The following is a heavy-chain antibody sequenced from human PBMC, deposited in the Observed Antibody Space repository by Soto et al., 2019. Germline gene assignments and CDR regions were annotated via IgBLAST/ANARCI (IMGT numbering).Heavy chain of an antibody. CDR2: ISGNGAIT. Sequence: GGSLRLSCAASGFSFSTYAMSWVRRAPGKGLEWVSSISGNGAITNYADSVKGRFTISRDNSKNTLTLQMTSLRVEDTAVYYCARGLDYSDKTVYSCFAYWGQGTLVTVS. CDR1: GFSFSTYA. CDR3: ARGLDYSDKTVYSCFAY. J-gene: IGHJ4*02. V-gene: IGHV3-23*01. D-gene: IGHD3-22*01.